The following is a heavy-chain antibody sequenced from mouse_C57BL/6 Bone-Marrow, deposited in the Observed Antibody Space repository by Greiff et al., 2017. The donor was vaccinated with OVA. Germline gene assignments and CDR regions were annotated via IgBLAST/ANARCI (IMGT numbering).Heavy chain of an antibody. CDR2: IWSGGST. V-gene: IGHV2-2*01. D-gene: IGHD1-1*01. Sequence: VMLVESGPGLVQPSQSLSITCTVSGFSLTSYGVHWVRQSPGKGLEWLGVIWSGGSTDYNAAFISRLSISKDNSKSQVFFKMNSLQADDTAIYYCARMSYYYGSSYGKLDYYFDYWGQGTTLTVSS. CDR1: GFSLTSYG. J-gene: IGHJ2*01. CDR3: ARMSYYYGSSYGKLDYYFDY.